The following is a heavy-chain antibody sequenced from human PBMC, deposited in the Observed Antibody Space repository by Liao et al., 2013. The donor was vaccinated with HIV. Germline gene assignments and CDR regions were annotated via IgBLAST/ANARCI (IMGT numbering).Heavy chain of an antibody. V-gene: IGHV4-39*07. CDR2: IYYSGST. CDR1: GGSISSSSYY. D-gene: IGHD3-3*01. Sequence: QLQLQESGPGLVKPSETLSLTCTVSGGSISSSSYYWGWIRQPPGKGLEWIGSIYYSGSTYYNPSLKSRVTISVDTSKNQFSLKLSSVTAADTAVYYCAAYYDFWSGYYGPDAFDIWAKGQWSPSLQ. J-gene: IGHJ3*02. CDR3: AAYYDFWSGYYGPDAFDI.